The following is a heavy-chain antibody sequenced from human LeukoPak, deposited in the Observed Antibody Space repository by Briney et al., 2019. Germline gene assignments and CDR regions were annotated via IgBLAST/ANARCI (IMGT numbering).Heavy chain of an antibody. V-gene: IGHV3-33*06. CDR3: AKASRYCSSTSCPYYYYYYYMDV. J-gene: IGHJ6*03. CDR2: IWYDGSNK. CDR1: GFPFSTYG. D-gene: IGHD2-2*01. Sequence: GGSLRLSCAASGFPFSTYGMHWVRLAPGKGLEWVAVIWYDGSNKYYADSVKGRFTISRDNSKNTLYLQMNSLRAGDTAVYYRAKASRYCSSTSCPYYYYYYYMDVWGKGTTVTVSS.